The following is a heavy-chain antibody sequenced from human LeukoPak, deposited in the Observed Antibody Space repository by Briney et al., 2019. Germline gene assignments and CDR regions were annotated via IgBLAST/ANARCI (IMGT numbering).Heavy chain of an antibody. V-gene: IGHV3-23*01. D-gene: IGHD3-22*01. CDR1: GFTFSSYA. CDR2: ISGSGGST. Sequence: TGGSLRLSCAASGFTFSSYAMSWVRQAPGRGLEWVSAISGSGGSTYYADSVKGRFTISRDNSKNTLYLQMNSLRAEDTAVYYCAKDPYYYDSSGYYPFDYWGQGTLVTVSS. J-gene: IGHJ4*02. CDR3: AKDPYYYDSSGYYPFDY.